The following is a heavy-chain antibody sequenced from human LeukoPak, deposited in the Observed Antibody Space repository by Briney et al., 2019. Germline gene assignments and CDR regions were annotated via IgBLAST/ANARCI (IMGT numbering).Heavy chain of an antibody. CDR1: GFTFSGYA. Sequence: GGSLRLSCAASGFTFSGYAMSWVRQAPGKGLEWVSAISGSGGSTYYADSVKGRFTISRDDSKNTLYLQMNSLRAEDTAVYYCAKGGMSPYFDYWGQGTLVTVSS. D-gene: IGHD2-15*01. CDR3: AKGGMSPYFDY. V-gene: IGHV3-23*01. CDR2: ISGSGGST. J-gene: IGHJ4*02.